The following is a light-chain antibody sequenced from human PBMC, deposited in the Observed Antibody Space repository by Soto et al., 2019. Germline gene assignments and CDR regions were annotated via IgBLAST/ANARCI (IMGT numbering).Light chain of an antibody. CDR1: NSDIGGFPY. V-gene: IGLV2-14*01. Sequence: QSALTQPASVSGSPGQSITISCTGTNSDIGGFPYVSWYQQHPGKAPTLMIYEVSNRPSGVSNRFSGSKSGNTASLTISGLQAEYEADYYCTSYTVSTTVLFGGGTKLTVL. CDR2: EVS. J-gene: IGLJ2*01. CDR3: TSYTVSTTVL.